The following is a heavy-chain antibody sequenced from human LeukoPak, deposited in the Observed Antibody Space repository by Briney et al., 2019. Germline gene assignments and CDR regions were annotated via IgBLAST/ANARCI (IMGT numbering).Heavy chain of an antibody. D-gene: IGHD2-2*01. CDR2: IIPILGIA. Sequence: SVEVSCKASGGTFSSYAISWVRQAPGQGLEWMGRIIPILGIANYAQKFQGRVTITADKSTSTAYMELSSLRSEDTAVYYCARGYCSSTSCPAGYWGQGTLVTVSS. CDR3: ARGYCSSTSCPAGY. V-gene: IGHV1-69*04. CDR1: GGTFSSYA. J-gene: IGHJ4*02.